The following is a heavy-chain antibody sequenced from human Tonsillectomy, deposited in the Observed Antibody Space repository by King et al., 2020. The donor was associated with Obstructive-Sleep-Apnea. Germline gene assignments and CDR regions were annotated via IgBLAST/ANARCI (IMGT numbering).Heavy chain of an antibody. V-gene: IGHV4-39*01. CDR2: IYYSGST. CDR1: GGSISSSTYW. Sequence: QLQESGPGLVKPSETLSLTCTVSGGSISSSTYWWGWIRQTPGKGLEWIGSIYYSGSTHCNSSLKSRVTISVDTSKNQFSVELTSVTAADTAVYYCARQIGGGSWAFAIWGQGTMSPSLQ. J-gene: IGHJ3*02. D-gene: IGHD1-26*01. CDR3: ARQIGGGSWAFAI.